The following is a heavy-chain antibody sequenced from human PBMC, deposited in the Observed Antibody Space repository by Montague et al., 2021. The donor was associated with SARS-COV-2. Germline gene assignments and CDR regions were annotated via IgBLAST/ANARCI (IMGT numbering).Heavy chain of an antibody. Sequence: SLRLACAASGFIVSHNYMSWVRQAPGKGLEWVSITYSGGNTYYADSVKGRFTISRDNSKNTLYLQMNSLRAEDTALYYCARDPYGMDVWGQGTTVTVSS. V-gene: IGHV3-66*01. J-gene: IGHJ6*02. CDR2: TYSGGNT. CDR3: ARDPYGMDV. CDR1: GFIVSHNY.